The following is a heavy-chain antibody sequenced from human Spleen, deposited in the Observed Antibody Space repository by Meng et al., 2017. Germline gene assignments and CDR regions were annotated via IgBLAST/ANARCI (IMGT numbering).Heavy chain of an antibody. J-gene: IGHJ4*02. V-gene: IGHV4-34*01. D-gene: IGHD4-11*01. CDR2: INHSGST. CDR3: ARGPTTMAHDFDY. CDR1: GGSFSEYY. Sequence: QAQLHQGCAGVLKPSESLSLTCVVSGGSFSEYYWSWIRPPPGKGLEWIGEINHSGSTNYNPSLESRATISVDTSQNNLSLKLSSVTAADSAVYYCARGPTTMAHDFDYWGQGTLVTVSS.